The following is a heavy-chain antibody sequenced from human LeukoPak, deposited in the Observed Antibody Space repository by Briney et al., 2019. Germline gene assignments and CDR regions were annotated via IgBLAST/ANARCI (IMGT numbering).Heavy chain of an antibody. J-gene: IGHJ6*02. CDR1: GFTFSSYA. V-gene: IGHV3-15*04. CDR3: TTDEDWNYARKDV. D-gene: IGHD1-7*01. CDR2: TVSEIDGGTT. Sequence: GGSLRLSCAASGFTFSSYAMSWVRQVPGKGLEWVGQTVSEIDGGTTDYATPVKGRFTISRDDSKSTLYLQMNSLKIEDTAVYYCTTDEDWNYARKDVWGQGATVIVSS.